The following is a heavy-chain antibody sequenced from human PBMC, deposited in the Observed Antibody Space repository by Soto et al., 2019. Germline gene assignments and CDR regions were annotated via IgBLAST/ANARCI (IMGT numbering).Heavy chain of an antibody. D-gene: IGHD2-21*01. V-gene: IGHV3-74*03. CDR1: GFTFSTFS. CDR3: VAPYCDRRSCFAFAF. J-gene: IGHJ4*02. Sequence: EVQLVESGGGLVQPGGSLRLSCAASGFTFSTFSMHWVRQVPGKGLVWVSHINGDGSTATYADSVKGRFTISRDNAMNAVYLQMNCLRAEDTAVYYCVAPYCDRRSCFAFAFWGQGTLATVSS. CDR2: INGDGSTA.